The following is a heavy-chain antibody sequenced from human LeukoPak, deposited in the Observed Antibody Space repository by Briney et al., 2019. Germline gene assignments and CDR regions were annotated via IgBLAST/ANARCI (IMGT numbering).Heavy chain of an antibody. CDR2: IYYSGST. V-gene: IGHV4-59*01. J-gene: IGHJ3*02. D-gene: IGHD4-17*01. CDR3: ARDPSYGDDAFDI. CDR1: GGSISSYY. Sequence: PSETLSLTCTVSGGSISSYYWSWIRQPPGKGLEWIGYIYYSGSTNYNPSLKSRVTISVDTPKNQFSLKLSSVTAADTAVYYCARDPSYGDDAFDIWGQGTMVTVSS.